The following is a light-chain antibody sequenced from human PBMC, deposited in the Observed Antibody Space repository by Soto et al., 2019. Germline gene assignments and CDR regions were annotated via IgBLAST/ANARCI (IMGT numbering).Light chain of an antibody. V-gene: IGKV1-12*01. Sequence: DIQMTQSTSSVSASVGDTVTITFRASQGIYSRLAWYQQKPGKAPELLIYDASTLESGVPSRFSGTGSGTEFTFSITSLQPEDFGTYYCQQCYMGWTFGQGTKVDIK. CDR3: QQCYMGWT. J-gene: IGKJ1*01. CDR2: DAS. CDR1: QGIYSR.